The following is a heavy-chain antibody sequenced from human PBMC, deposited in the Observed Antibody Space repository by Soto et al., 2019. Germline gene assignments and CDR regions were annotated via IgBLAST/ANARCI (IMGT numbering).Heavy chain of an antibody. V-gene: IGHV4-59*01. J-gene: IGHJ4*02. CDR2: IYYSGST. CDR1: VGSISSYY. Sequence: ETLSVRCNVPVGSISSYYWSWIRQPPGKGLEWIGYIYYSGSTNYNPSLKSRVTISVDTSKNQFSLKLSSVTAADTAVYYCARVLGRSVLDYWGQVTPVRVSS. CDR3: ARVLGRSVLDY. D-gene: IGHD1-26*01.